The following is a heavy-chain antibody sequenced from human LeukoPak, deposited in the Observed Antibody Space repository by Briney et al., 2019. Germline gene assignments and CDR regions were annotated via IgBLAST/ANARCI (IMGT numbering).Heavy chain of an antibody. Sequence: GGSLRLSCAASGFTFSDYYMSWIRQAPGKGLEWVSYISSSGSTIYYADSVKGRFTISRDNAKNSLYLQMNSLRAEDTAVYYCARARGDSSSWYSISYYYYYYYMDVWGKGTTVTISS. V-gene: IGHV3-11*01. CDR1: GFTFSDYY. CDR2: ISSSGSTI. CDR3: ARARGDSSSWYSISYYYYYYYMDV. D-gene: IGHD6-13*01. J-gene: IGHJ6*03.